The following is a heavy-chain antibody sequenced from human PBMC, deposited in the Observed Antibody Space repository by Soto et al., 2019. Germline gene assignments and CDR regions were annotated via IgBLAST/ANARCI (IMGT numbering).Heavy chain of an antibody. CDR3: ARKGAAASYAHYYMDV. Sequence: SETLSLTCTVSGGSISPYNGSWTRHPPGKGLEWIGYVYYSGNTNYNPSLESRVTISVDTSRNRFSLNLTSATAADTAVYYCARKGAAASYAHYYMDVWGRGTAVTVSS. CDR1: GGSISPYN. V-gene: IGHV4-59*01. J-gene: IGHJ6*03. D-gene: IGHD6-13*01. CDR2: VYYSGNT.